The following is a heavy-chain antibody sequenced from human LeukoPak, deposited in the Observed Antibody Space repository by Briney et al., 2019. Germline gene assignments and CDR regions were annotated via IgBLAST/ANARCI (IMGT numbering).Heavy chain of an antibody. CDR1: GFTFSSYS. CDR2: ISSSSSYI. V-gene: IGHV3-21*01. CDR3: AKGSNVVVPQSH. D-gene: IGHD2-2*01. Sequence: PGGSLRLSCAASGFTFSSYSMNWVRQAPGKGLEWVSSISSSSSYIYYADSGKGRFTISRDNAKNSLYLQMNSLRAEDTAVYYCAKGSNVVVPQSHWGQGNLVTVSS. J-gene: IGHJ4*02.